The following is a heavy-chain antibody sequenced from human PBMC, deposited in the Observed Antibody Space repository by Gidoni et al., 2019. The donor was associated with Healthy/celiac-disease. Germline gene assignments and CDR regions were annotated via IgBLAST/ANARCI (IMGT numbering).Heavy chain of an antibody. Sequence: QVQLQESGPGLVKPSGTLSLTCAVSGGSISSSNWWSWVRQPPGKGLGWIGEIYHGGGTNYNPSLKMRVTISVDKSKNHFSLKLSSVTAADTAGDYWARVNDYVWGSYRAGGMDVWGQGTTVTVSS. J-gene: IGHJ6*02. CDR1: GGSISSSNW. V-gene: IGHV4-4*02. CDR3: ARVNDYVWGSYRAGGMDV. D-gene: IGHD3-16*02. CDR2: IYHGGGT.